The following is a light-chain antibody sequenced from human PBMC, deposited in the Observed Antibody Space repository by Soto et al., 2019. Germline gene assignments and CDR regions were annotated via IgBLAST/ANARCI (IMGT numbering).Light chain of an antibody. Sequence: DIQMTQSPSTLSASVGDRVTITCRASQSISSWLAWYQQKPGKAPKLLIYDASSLESGVPSRLSGSGSGTDFTLTISSLQPDDFATYYCQHYNSYSEAFGQGTKVDIK. CDR3: QHYNSYSEA. J-gene: IGKJ1*01. CDR1: QSISSW. CDR2: DAS. V-gene: IGKV1-5*01.